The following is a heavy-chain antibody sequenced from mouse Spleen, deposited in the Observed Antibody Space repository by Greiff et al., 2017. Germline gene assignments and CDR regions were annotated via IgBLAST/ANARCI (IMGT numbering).Heavy chain of an antibody. CDR2: IYPGSGNT. J-gene: IGHJ2*01. CDR3: ARTYDYAFDY. D-gene: IGHD2-4*01. V-gene: IGHV1-66*01. CDR1: GYSFTSYY. Sequence: QVQLQQSGPELVKPGASVKISCKASGYSFTSYYIHWVKQRPGQGLEWIGWIYPGSGNTKYNEKFKGKATLTADTSSSTAYMQLSSLTSEDSAVYYCARTYDYAFDYWGQGTTLTVSS.